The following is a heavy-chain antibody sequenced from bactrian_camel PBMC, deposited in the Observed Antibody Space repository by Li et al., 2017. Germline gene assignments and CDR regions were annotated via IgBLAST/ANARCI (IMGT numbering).Heavy chain of an antibody. J-gene: IGHJ4*01. CDR2: ILDDGTK. CDR3: GVYDAYGGRCSFREDFYDY. D-gene: IGHD6*01. CDR1: GYTYNRNC. Sequence: HVQLVESGGGSVQAGGSLRLSCAASGYTYNRNCMAWFRQAPGKEREAVAYILDDGTKSYAGSVKGRFTITKGNAKNTLDLQMNSLKPEDTAMYYCGVYDAYGGRCSFREDFYDYWGPGTQVTVS. V-gene: IGHV3S53*01.